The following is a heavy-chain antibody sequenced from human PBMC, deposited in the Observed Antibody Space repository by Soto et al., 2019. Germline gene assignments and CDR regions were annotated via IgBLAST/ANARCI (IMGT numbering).Heavy chain of an antibody. CDR1: GFTFPSNA. Sequence: PGGSLRLSCAASGFTFPSNAMNWVRQAPGKGLEWVSVISGSCGVTFFADSVKGRFFISKENSKHTMFLQMTSLRADDTALYYCAKLTHPGYYVRAYWGQGTLVTVSS. D-gene: IGHD3-10*02. CDR2: ISGSCGVT. CDR3: AKLTHPGYYVRAY. J-gene: IGHJ4*02. V-gene: IGHV3-23*01.